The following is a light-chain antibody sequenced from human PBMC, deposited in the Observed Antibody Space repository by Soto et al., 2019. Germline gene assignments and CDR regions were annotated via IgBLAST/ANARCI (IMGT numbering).Light chain of an antibody. V-gene: IGLV2-11*01. CDR3: CSYAGSSSYV. CDR1: SSDVSGYNY. J-gene: IGLJ1*01. CDR2: TVT. Sequence: QTVLTQPRSVSGSPGQSVTISCTGTSSDVSGYNYVSWYQQHPGKAPKLMIYTVTKRPSGVPDRFSGSKSDNTASLTISGLQADDEADYYCCSYAGSSSYVFGTGTKLTVL.